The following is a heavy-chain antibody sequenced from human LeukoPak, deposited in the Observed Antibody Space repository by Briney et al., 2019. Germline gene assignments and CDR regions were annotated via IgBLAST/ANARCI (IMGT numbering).Heavy chain of an antibody. J-gene: IGHJ4*02. CDR2: INPNSGGT. Sequence: ASVTVSCKASGYTFTVYDMHWVRQAPGQGSEWMGWINPNSGGTNYAQKFQGRVTITRDTAISTAYMELRRRRSDDTAVYYCERDRDYYDSSGPDYWGQGAPVTASS. CDR3: ERDRDYYDSSGPDY. CDR1: GYTFTVYD. D-gene: IGHD3-22*01. V-gene: IGHV1-2*02.